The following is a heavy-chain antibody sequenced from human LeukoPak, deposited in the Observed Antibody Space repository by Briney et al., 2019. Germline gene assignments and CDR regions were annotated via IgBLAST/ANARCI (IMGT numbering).Heavy chain of an antibody. CDR2: TSAYNGHT. V-gene: IGHV1-18*01. Sequence: ASVKVSCKASGYTFPSYAITWVRQAPGQGLEWMGWTSAYNGHTSYAQMFQGRVSMTTDTATNTAYMELRSLRSDGTAVYFCARDAKYYYDSSGYAYWGQGTLVTVSS. CDR3: ARDAKYYYDSSGYAY. CDR1: GYTFPSYA. J-gene: IGHJ4*02. D-gene: IGHD3-22*01.